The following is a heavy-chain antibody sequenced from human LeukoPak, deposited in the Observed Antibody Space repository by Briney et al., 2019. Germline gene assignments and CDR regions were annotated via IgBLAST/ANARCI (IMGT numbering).Heavy chain of an antibody. Sequence: GGSLRLSCAASGFSFSDFYMSWIRQAPGMGLEWISYIGTRSNPIYYADSVKGRSTISRDDAKNSLYLQMNSLRDEDTAVYFCAREARGSGRDFDYWGQGILVTVSS. CDR1: GFSFSDFY. V-gene: IGHV3-11*01. D-gene: IGHD1-26*01. CDR2: IGTRSNPI. J-gene: IGHJ4*02. CDR3: AREARGSGRDFDY.